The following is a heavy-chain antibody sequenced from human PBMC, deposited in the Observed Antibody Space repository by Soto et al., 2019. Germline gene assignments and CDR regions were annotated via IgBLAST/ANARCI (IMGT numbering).Heavy chain of an antibody. D-gene: IGHD3-22*01. V-gene: IGHV3-23*01. CDR2: IRGSGDNT. CDR3: AKAAGVIVVVILDAFDI. CDR1: GFTFSSYS. Sequence: GGSLRLSCAASGFTFSSYSLSWVLQAPGKGLDWVSAIRGSGDNTYYADSVKGRFTISRDNSKNTLYLQMNSLRAEDTAVYYCAKAAGVIVVVILDAFDIWGQGTMVTVSS. J-gene: IGHJ3*02.